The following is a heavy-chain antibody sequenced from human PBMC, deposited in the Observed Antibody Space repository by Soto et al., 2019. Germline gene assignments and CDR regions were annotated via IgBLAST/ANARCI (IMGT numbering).Heavy chain of an antibody. CDR1: GGSISSGDYY. J-gene: IGHJ5*02. Sequence: SETLSLTCTVSGGSISSGDYYWGWIRQPPGRGLEWIGYIYYSGSTYYNPSLKSRVTISVDTSKNQFSLKLSSVTAAGTAVYYCARDVATGYSHGYDALSWFDPWGQGTLVTVSS. CDR2: IYYSGST. CDR3: ARDVATGYSHGYDALSWFDP. D-gene: IGHD5-18*01. V-gene: IGHV4-30-4*01.